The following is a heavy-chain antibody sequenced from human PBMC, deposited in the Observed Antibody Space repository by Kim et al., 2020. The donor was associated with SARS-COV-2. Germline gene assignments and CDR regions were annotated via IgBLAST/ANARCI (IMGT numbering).Heavy chain of an antibody. V-gene: IGHV1-69*13. CDR3: ARDLVDIFGWEGFDY. D-gene: IGHD5-12*01. CDR2: IIPIFGTA. CDR1: GGTFSSYA. Sequence: SVKVSCKASGGTFSSYAISWVRQAPGQGLEWMGGIIPIFGTANYAQKFQGRVTITADESTSTAYMELSSLRSEDTAVYYCARDLVDIFGWEGFDYWGQGTLVTVSS. J-gene: IGHJ4*02.